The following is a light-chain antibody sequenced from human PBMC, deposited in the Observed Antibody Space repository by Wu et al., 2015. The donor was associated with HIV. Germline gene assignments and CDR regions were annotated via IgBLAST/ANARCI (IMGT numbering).Light chain of an antibody. CDR1: QSVGSSN. V-gene: IGKV3-20*01. Sequence: EIVLTQSPGTLSLSPGERATLSCRASQSVGSSNLAWYQQKPGQAPRLLMYDASSRATDIPDRFSGSGSGTDFTLTISRLDPEDFAVYYCQQYGSSPYTFGQGTKLEIK. CDR3: QQYGSSPYT. J-gene: IGKJ2*01. CDR2: DAS.